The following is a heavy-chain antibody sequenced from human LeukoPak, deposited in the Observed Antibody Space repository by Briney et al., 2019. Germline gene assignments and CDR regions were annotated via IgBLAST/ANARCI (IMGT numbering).Heavy chain of an antibody. Sequence: GGSLRLSCAASGFTFSDYYMSWIRQAPGKGLEWVSYISSSGSTIYYADSVKGRFTISRDNAKNSLYLQMNSLRAEDTAVYYCARDRVSGGGGYSYQLFDYWGQGTLVTVSS. CDR2: ISSSGSTI. J-gene: IGHJ4*02. D-gene: IGHD5-18*01. CDR1: GFTFSDYY. V-gene: IGHV3-11*04. CDR3: ARDRVSGGGGYSYQLFDY.